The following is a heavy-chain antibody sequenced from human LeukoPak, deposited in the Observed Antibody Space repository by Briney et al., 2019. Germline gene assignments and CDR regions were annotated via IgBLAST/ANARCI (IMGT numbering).Heavy chain of an antibody. J-gene: IGHJ4*02. V-gene: IGHV1-8*01. CDR1: GYTFTSYD. Sequence: ASVKVSCKASGYTFTSYDINWVRQATGQGLEWMGWMNPNSGNTGHAQKFQGRVTMTRNTSISTAYMELSSLRSEDTAVYYCARLGVYYDSSGYYYDYWGQGTQVTVSS. D-gene: IGHD3-22*01. CDR2: MNPNSGNT. CDR3: ARLGVYYDSSGYYYDY.